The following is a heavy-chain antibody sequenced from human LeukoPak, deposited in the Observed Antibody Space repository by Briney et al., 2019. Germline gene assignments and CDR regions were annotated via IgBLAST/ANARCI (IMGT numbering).Heavy chain of an antibody. CDR1: GITLRSYG. D-gene: IGHD6-6*01. J-gene: IGHJ4*02. CDR3: MKDSYSNSSWDVDY. Sequence: GGSLRLSCVASGITLRSYGMNWVRQAPGKGLEWVAFIHYDGSKISYADSVKGRFTISRDNSKNTLYLQMNNLRPEDTAVYYSMKDSYSNSSWDVDYWGQGTLVTVSS. V-gene: IGHV3-30*02. CDR2: IHYDGSKI.